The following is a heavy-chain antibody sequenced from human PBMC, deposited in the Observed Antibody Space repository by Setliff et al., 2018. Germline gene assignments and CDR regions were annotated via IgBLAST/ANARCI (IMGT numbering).Heavy chain of an antibody. CDR3: ATCVGTSWYDYNFYMDV. CDR2: FDPDDGET. D-gene: IGHD1-26*01. V-gene: IGHV1-24*01. Sequence: ASVKVSCRASGFVFTNYAITWVRQAPGKGLEWMGGFDPDDGETVYAQKFQGRVTMTEDTSTNTAYMELSSLRSEDTAVYYCATCVGTSWYDYNFYMDVWGIGTTVTVSS. CDR1: GFVFTNYA. J-gene: IGHJ6*03.